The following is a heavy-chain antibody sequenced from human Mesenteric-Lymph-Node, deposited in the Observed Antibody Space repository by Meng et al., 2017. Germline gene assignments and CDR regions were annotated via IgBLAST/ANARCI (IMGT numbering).Heavy chain of an antibody. CDR3: ARDLEDILPWPTRDY. J-gene: IGHJ4*02. CDR1: GFTFSSYS. CDR2: ISSSSSYI. Sequence: GESLKISCAASGFTFSSYSMNWVRQAPGKGLEWVSSISSSSSYIYYADSVKGRFTISRDNAKNSLYLQMNSLRAEDTAVYYCARDLEDILPWPTRDYWGQGTLVTVSS. V-gene: IGHV3-21*01. D-gene: IGHD3-9*01.